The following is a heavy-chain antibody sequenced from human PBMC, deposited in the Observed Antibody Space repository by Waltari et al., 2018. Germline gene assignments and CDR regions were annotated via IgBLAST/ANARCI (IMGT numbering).Heavy chain of an antibody. J-gene: IGHJ4*02. Sequence: EVQLVESGGGLIQPGGSLRLSCSTSGFIFSNNYMSWLRQALGKGLRLVKISEAGGRPATTSNEEPVKGRFTMSRDNSKNTLLLQMNSLRVEDTAVYYCARSGIGYPFECLRRCEQWGKGTLVTVSS. CDR2: SEAGGRPATT. CDR1: GFIFSNNY. D-gene: IGHD6-25*01. CDR3: ARSGIGYPFECLRRCEQ. V-gene: IGHV3-53*01.